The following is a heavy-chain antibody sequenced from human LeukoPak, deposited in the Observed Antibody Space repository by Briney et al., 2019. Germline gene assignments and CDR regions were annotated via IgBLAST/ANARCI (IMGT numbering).Heavy chain of an antibody. J-gene: IGHJ4*02. CDR2: ISNTGVT. V-gene: IGHV4-39*02. CDR3: ASASRQASIGGLDY. Sequence: SETLSLTCTVSGGSISSSPYYWGWICQPPGKGLEWIGAISNTGVTYYNPSLRSRVTIFADTSKNHFSLNLRSVTAADTALYYCASASRQASIGGLDYWGQGTLVTVSS. D-gene: IGHD3-16*01. CDR1: GGSISSSPYY.